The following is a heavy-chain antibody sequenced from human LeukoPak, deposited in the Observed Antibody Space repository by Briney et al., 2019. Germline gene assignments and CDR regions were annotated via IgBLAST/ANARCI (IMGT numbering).Heavy chain of an antibody. Sequence: PGGSLRLSCAASGFTFTSYAMSWIRQAPEKGLEWVAAISGSDGSTYYADSVKGRFTISRDNSKNTLSLQMNSLRAEDTAVYYCAKECASIAVAGDWGQGTLVTVSS. V-gene: IGHV3-23*01. CDR3: AKECASIAVAGD. CDR2: ISGSDGST. D-gene: IGHD6-19*01. J-gene: IGHJ4*02. CDR1: GFTFTSYA.